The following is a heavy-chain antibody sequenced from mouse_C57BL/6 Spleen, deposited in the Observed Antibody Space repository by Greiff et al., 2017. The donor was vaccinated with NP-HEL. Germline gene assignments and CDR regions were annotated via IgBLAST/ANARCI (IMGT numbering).Heavy chain of an antibody. CDR2: IYPGDGNT. CDR1: GYAFSSSW. Sequence: QVQLKQSGPELVKPGASVKLSCKASGYAFSSSWMNWVKQRTGKGLEWIGRIYPGDGNTNYNGKFKGKATLTADKSSSTAYMQLRSLTSEDSAVYFCARYPLLSDGYYFDYWGQGTTLTVSS. J-gene: IGHJ2*01. D-gene: IGHD2-3*01. V-gene: IGHV1-82*01. CDR3: ARYPLLSDGYYFDY.